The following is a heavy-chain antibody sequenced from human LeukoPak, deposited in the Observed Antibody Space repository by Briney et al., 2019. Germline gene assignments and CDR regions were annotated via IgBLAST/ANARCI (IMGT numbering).Heavy chain of an antibody. CDR3: ARLGRNSSY. CDR1: GFTFSSYW. Sequence: GGSLRLSCAASGFTFSSYWMSWVRQAPGRGLEWVANINRDESEKYYVDSVKGRFAISRDNAKNSLYLRMNSLRAEDTAVYYCARLGRNSSYWGQGTLVTVSS. V-gene: IGHV3-7*01. J-gene: IGHJ4*02. CDR2: INRDESEK. D-gene: IGHD1-7*01.